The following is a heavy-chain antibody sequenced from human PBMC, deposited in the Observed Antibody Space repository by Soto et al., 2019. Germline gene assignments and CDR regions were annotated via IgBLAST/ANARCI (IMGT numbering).Heavy chain of an antibody. V-gene: IGHV4-59*08. Sequence: SETLSLTCTVSGGSISSYYWSWIRQPPGKGLEWIGYIYYSGSTNYNPSLKSRVTISVDTSKNQFSLKLSSVTAADTAVYYCASATVTTDDYYYYMDVWGKGTTVTVSS. CDR1: GGSISSYY. CDR3: ASATVTTDDYYYYMDV. J-gene: IGHJ6*03. D-gene: IGHD4-17*01. CDR2: IYYSGST.